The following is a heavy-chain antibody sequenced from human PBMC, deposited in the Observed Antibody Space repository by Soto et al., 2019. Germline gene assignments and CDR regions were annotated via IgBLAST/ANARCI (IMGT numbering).Heavy chain of an antibody. CDR3: ARDSGVVATYGRDV. Sequence: EVQLVESGGGLIQPGGSLRLSCAASGFTVSSNYMSWVRQAPGKGLEWVSVIYSGGSTYYADSVKGRFTISRDNSKNTLYLQMNSLRAEDTAVYYGARDSGVVATYGRDVWGQGTTVTVSS. CDR1: GFTVSSNY. D-gene: IGHD1-26*01. CDR2: IYSGGST. J-gene: IGHJ6*02. V-gene: IGHV3-53*01.